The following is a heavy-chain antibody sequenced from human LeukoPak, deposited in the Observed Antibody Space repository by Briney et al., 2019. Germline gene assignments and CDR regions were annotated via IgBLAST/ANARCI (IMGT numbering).Heavy chain of an antibody. D-gene: IGHD3-3*01. CDR1: GFTFSSYS. V-gene: IGHV3-21*01. J-gene: IGHJ4*02. Sequence: PGGSLRLSCAASGFTFSSYSMNWVRQAPGKGLEWVSSISSSSSYIYYADSVKGRFTISRDNAKNSLYLQMNSLRAEDTAVYYCARAVPEDDFWSGSDYWGQGTLVTVSS. CDR3: ARAVPEDDFWSGSDY. CDR2: ISSSSSYI.